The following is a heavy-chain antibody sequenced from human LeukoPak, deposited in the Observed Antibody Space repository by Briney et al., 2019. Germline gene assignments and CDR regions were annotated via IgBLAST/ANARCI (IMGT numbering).Heavy chain of an antibody. J-gene: IGHJ4*02. CDR2: IYTSGNT. Sequence: PGGSLRLACAASGFTVSANHMTWVRQAPGRGLEWVSVIYTSGNTYYADSVKGRFTISRDKSENTLRLQMNSLRAEDTAVYYCARESPDSSGHSLPLDHWGQGTLVTVSS. V-gene: IGHV3-66*01. CDR3: ARESPDSSGHSLPLDH. CDR1: GFTVSANH. D-gene: IGHD3-22*01.